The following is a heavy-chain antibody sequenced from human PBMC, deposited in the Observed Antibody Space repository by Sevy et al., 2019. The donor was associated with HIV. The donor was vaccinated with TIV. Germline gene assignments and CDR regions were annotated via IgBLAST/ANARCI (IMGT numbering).Heavy chain of an antibody. CDR1: GFTFSSYA. CDR2: ISYDGSNK. CDR3: ARAPPMTAIYY. D-gene: IGHD2-21*02. V-gene: IGHV3-30*04. J-gene: IGHJ4*02. Sequence: GGSLRLSCAASGFTFSSYAMHWVRQAPGKGLEWVAVISYDGSNKYYADSVKGRFTISRDNSKNTLYLQMNSLRAEDTAVYYCARAPPMTAIYYWGQGTLVTVSS.